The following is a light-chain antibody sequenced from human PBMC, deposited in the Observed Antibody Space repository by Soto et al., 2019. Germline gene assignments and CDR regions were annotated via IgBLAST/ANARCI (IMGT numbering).Light chain of an antibody. J-gene: IGKJ5*01. Sequence: EIVLTQSPATLSLSPVERATLSCRASQSVSTYLVWYQQKPGQAPRLLIYDASNRATGIPARFSGSGSGTDFTLTISRLEPEDFAVYYCQHRSNWPPITFGQGTRLEIK. CDR1: QSVSTY. V-gene: IGKV3-11*01. CDR2: DAS. CDR3: QHRSNWPPIT.